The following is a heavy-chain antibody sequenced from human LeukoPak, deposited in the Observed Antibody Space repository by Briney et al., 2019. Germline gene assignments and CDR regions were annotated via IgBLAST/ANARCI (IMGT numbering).Heavy chain of an antibody. CDR2: ISGSGGST. V-gene: IGHV3-23*01. J-gene: IGHJ4*02. CDR3: AKDQITMIVGLNDY. CDR1: GFTFSSYA. D-gene: IGHD3-22*01. Sequence: GGSLRLSCGASGFTFSSYAMSWVRQAPGKGLEWVSAISGSGGSTYYADSVKGRFTISRDNSKNTLYLQMNSLRAEDTAVYYCAKDQITMIVGLNDYWGQGTLVTVSS.